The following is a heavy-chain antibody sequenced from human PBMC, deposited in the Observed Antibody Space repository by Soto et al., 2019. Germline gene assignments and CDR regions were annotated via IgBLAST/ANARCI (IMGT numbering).Heavy chain of an antibody. D-gene: IGHD2-2*01. J-gene: IGHJ3*02. CDR2: IYPGDSYT. Sequence: XASLTISCKGSGYSLTSYWIGWVRQIPGKGLEWMGIIYPGDSYTRYSPSFQGQVTISADKSISTAYLQWSSLKASDTAMYYCARRIIVVVPAAIQAGAFDIWGQGTMVTVSS. CDR3: ARRIIVVVPAAIQAGAFDI. CDR1: GYSLTSYW. V-gene: IGHV5-51*01.